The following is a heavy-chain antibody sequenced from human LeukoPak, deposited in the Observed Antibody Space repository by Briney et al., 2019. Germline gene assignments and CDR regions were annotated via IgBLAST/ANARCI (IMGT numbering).Heavy chain of an antibody. D-gene: IGHD1-26*01. CDR2: ISWNSGSI. Sequence: GGSLRLSCAASGFTFDDYAMHWIRQAPGKGLEWVSGISWNSGSIGYADSVKGRFTISRDNAKNSLYPQMNSLRAEDTALYYCATLGADAFDIWGQGTMVTVSS. V-gene: IGHV3-9*01. CDR3: ATLGADAFDI. J-gene: IGHJ3*02. CDR1: GFTFDDYA.